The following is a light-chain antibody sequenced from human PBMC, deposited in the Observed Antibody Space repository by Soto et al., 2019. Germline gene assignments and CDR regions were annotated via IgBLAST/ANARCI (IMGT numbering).Light chain of an antibody. CDR3: QQYGSSLRT. J-gene: IGKJ1*01. Sequence: EIVLSQSPATLSLSPGERATLSCRASQSVSRYLAWYQQKPGQAPRLLIYDASNRATGIPARFSGSGSGTDFTLTISSLEPEDFAVYYCQQYGSSLRTFGQGTKVDIK. CDR2: DAS. V-gene: IGKV3-11*01. CDR1: QSVSRY.